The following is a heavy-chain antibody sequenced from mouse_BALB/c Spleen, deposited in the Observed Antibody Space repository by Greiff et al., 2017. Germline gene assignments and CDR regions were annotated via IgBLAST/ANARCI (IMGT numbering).Heavy chain of an antibody. CDR2: IDPANGNT. CDR1: GFTIKDTY. D-gene: IGHD2-2*01. CDR3: GRSRGYDYAMDY. J-gene: IGHJ4*01. Sequence: VQLQQPGAELVKPGASVKLSCTASGFTIKDTYMHWVKQSPEQGLEWIGRIDPANGNTKYDPKFQGKATITADTSSNTAYLQLSSLTSEDTAVYYCGRSRGYDYAMDYWGQGTSVTVSS. V-gene: IGHV14-3*02.